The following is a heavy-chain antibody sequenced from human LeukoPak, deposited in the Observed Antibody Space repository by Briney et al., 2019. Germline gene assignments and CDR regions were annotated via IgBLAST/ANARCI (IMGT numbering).Heavy chain of an antibody. CDR2: IYTSGST. J-gene: IGHJ3*02. V-gene: IGHV4-4*07. D-gene: IGHD6-13*01. CDR3: ARDRGIAAACTDDAFDI. CDR1: GGSISSYY. Sequence: SETLSLTCTVSGGSISSYYWSWIRQPAGKGLEWIARIYTSGSTNYNPSLKSRVTMSVDTSKNQFSLKLSSVTAADTAVYYCARDRGIAAACTDDAFDIWGQGTMVTVSS.